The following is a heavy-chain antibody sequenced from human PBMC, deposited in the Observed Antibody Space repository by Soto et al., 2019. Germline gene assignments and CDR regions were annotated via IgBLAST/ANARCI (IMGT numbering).Heavy chain of an antibody. CDR1: GFTFSSYA. J-gene: IGHJ3*02. CDR2: ISGSGGST. D-gene: IGHD4-17*01. CDR3: AKAVHGDYPSPDAFDI. Sequence: VQLLESGGGLVQPGGSLRLSCAASGFTFSSYAMSWVRQAPGKGLEWVSAISGSGGSTYYADSVKGRFTISRDNSKNTLYLQMNSLRAEDTAVYHCAKAVHGDYPSPDAFDIWGQGTMVTVSS. V-gene: IGHV3-23*01.